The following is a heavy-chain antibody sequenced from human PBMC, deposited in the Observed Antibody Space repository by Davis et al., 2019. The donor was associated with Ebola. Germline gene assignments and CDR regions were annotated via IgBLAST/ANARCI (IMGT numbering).Heavy chain of an antibody. V-gene: IGHV1-69*06. J-gene: IGHJ4*02. D-gene: IGHD6-13*01. CDR1: GGTFSSYA. CDR3: ARGCRKAGSSWCYFDY. Sequence: SVKVSCKASGGTFSSYAISWVRQAPGQGLEWMGGIIPIFGTANYAQKFQGRVTITADKSTSTAYMELSSLRSEDTAVYYCARGCRKAGSSWCYFDYWGQGTLVTVSS. CDR2: IIPIFGTA.